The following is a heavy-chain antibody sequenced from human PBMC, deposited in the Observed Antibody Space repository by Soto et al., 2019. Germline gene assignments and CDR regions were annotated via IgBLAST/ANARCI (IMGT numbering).Heavy chain of an antibody. CDR1: GGSFSGYY. V-gene: IGHV4-34*01. CDR2: INHSGST. CDR3: ARGFLVVPAAIGYYYYYGMDV. Sequence: QVQLQQWGAGLLKPSETLSLTCAVYGGSFSGYYWSWIRQPPGKGLGWIGEINHSGSTNYNPSLKSRVTISVDTSKNQFSLKLSSVTAADTAVYYCARGFLVVPAAIGYYYYYGMDVWGQGTTVTVSS. J-gene: IGHJ6*02. D-gene: IGHD2-2*02.